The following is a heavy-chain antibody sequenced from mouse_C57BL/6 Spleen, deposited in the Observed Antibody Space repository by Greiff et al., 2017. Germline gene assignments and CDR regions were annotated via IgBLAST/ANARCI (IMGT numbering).Heavy chain of an antibody. D-gene: IGHD1-1*01. J-gene: IGHJ1*03. V-gene: IGHV14-2*01. CDR1: GFNIKDYY. CDR3: ARVRYGSSYWYFDV. CDR2: IDPEDGET. Sequence: VQLKQSGAELVKPGASVKLSCTASGFNIKDYYMHWVKQRTEQGLAWIGRIDPEDGETKYAPKFQGKATITADTSSNTAYLQLSSLTSEDTAVYYCARVRYGSSYWYFDVWGTGTTVTVSS.